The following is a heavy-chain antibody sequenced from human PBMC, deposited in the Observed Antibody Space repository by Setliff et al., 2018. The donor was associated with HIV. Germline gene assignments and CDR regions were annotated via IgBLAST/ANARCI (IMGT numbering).Heavy chain of an antibody. V-gene: IGHV4-59*08. CDR1: GGSISNYF. Sequence: SETLSLTCTVSGGSISNYFWSWIRQPPGKGLEWIGYIYYSGSTNYNPSLKSRVTISVDTSKNQFSLRLSSVTAADTAVYYCARALPRAFDIWGQGTMVTVSS. CDR3: ARALPRAFDI. J-gene: IGHJ3*02. CDR2: IYYSGST.